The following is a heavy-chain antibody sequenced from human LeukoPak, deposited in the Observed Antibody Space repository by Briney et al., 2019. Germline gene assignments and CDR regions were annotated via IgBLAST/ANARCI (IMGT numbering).Heavy chain of an antibody. CDR3: ARDHLWAFDY. CDR2: ISSSSSTI. Sequence: GGSLRLSCAASGFTFSSYSMTWVRQAPGKGLEWVSYISSSSSTIYYADSVKGRFTISRDSAKNSLYLQMNSLRAEDTAVYYCARDHLWAFDYWGQGALVTVSS. D-gene: IGHD3-3*02. V-gene: IGHV3-48*01. J-gene: IGHJ4*02. CDR1: GFTFSSYS.